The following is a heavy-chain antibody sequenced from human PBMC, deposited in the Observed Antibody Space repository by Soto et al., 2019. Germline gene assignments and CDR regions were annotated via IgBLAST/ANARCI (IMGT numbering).Heavy chain of an antibody. V-gene: IGHV1-46*01. J-gene: IGHJ5*02. D-gene: IGHD6-13*01. CDR3: ARDNKQLDLLEMNWFDP. CDR1: GYTFTSYY. Sequence: ASVKVSCKASGYTFTSYYMHWVRQAPGQGLEWMGIINPSGGSTSYAQKFKGRVTMTRDTSTSTVYMELSSLRSEDTAVYYCARDNKQLDLLEMNWFDPWGQGTLVTSPQ. CDR2: INPSGGST.